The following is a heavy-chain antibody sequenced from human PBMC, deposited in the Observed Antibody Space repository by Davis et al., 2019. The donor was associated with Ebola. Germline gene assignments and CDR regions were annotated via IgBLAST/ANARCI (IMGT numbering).Heavy chain of an antibody. Sequence: HSQTLSLTPAISGDSVSSGGWNWIRQSPSRGLEWLGRTYYNYKWYNDYAVSVKSRISINPDTSTNQFALQLNSVTPEDTAVYYCARGWFRSGMDVWGQGTTVTVSS. D-gene: IGHD6-19*01. CDR2: TYYNYKWYN. CDR3: ARGWFRSGMDV. CDR1: GDSVSSGG. J-gene: IGHJ6*02. V-gene: IGHV6-1*01.